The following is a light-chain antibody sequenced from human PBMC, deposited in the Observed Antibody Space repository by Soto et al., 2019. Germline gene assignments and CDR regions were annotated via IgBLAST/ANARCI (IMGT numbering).Light chain of an antibody. CDR1: SNDIGGYNY. V-gene: IGLV2-14*01. J-gene: IGLJ1*01. CDR3: SSYTNINTRACV. CDR2: KVS. Sequence: QSALTQPASVSGSPGQSITIPCTGSSNDIGGYNYVSWYQQHPGRAPKLVIYKVSDRPSGVSTRFSASKSGNTASLTISGLQAEDEADYYCSSYTNINTRACVFGTGTKLTVL.